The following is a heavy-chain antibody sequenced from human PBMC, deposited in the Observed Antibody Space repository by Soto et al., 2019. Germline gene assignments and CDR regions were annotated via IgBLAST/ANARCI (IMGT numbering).Heavy chain of an antibody. CDR3: ARALIQLMPHYYNCMDV. J-gene: IGHJ6*02. CDR2: IFYTGTT. V-gene: IGHV4-39*01. Sequence: SETLSLTCSVSGGSISYNSYYWGWIRQPPGKGLEWVGGIFYTGTTYYSPSLKGRVTISVDTSKNQFSLKVNSVTAADTAVYYCARALIQLMPHYYNCMDVWCPGTTVTVYS. D-gene: IGHD5-18*01. CDR1: GGSISYNSYY.